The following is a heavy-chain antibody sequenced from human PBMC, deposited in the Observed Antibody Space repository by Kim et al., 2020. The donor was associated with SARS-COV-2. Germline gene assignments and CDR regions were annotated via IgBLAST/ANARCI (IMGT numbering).Heavy chain of an antibody. J-gene: IGHJ4*02. Sequence: GGSLRLSCAASGFTFSSYAMSWVRQAPGKGLELVSAISGSGGSTYYADSVKGRFTISRDNSKNTLYLQMNSLRAEDTAVYYCAKSDSSTSAAGWGQGTLVTVSS. D-gene: IGHD2-2*01. V-gene: IGHV3-23*01. CDR2: ISGSGGST. CDR1: GFTFSSYA. CDR3: AKSDSSTSAAG.